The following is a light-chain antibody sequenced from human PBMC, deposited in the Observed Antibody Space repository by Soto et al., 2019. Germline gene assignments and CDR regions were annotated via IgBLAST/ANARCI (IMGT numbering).Light chain of an antibody. V-gene: IGKV3-20*01. J-gene: IGKJ1*01. CDR2: AAS. CDR3: QQLDDSQWT. Sequence: LVLTQSPGTLSLSPGERATISCGASQSVPRRYLSWYQKKVGQAPRLLIFAASRRATGIPDRLSGSGSGTDFTLTISRLEPEDFAVYYCQQLDDSQWTFGQGTKVEIK. CDR1: QSVPRRY.